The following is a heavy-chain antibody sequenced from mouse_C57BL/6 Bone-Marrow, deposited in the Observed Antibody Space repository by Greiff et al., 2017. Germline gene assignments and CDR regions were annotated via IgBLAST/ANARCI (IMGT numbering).Heavy chain of an antibody. CDR3: ARLIYYGNRYAMDY. CDR2: ISTYYGDA. V-gene: IGHV1-67*01. CDR1: GYTFTDYA. D-gene: IGHD2-1*01. J-gene: IGHJ4*01. Sequence: QVQLKESGPELVRPGVSVKISCKGSGYTFTDYAMHWVKESHAKSLEWIGVISTYYGDASYNQKFKDKATMTVDKSSSTAYMELARLTSEDSAVYYGARLIYYGNRYAMDYWGQGTSVTVSS.